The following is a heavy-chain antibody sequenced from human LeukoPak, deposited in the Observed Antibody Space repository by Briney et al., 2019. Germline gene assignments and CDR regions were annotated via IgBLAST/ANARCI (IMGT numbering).Heavy chain of an antibody. V-gene: IGHV4-4*07. CDR1: GGSISSYY. D-gene: IGHD3-3*01. CDR2: IYTSGST. J-gene: IGHJ5*02. Sequence: PSETLSLTCTVSGGSISSYYWSWIRQPAGKGLEWIGRIYTSGSTNYNPSLKSRVTMSVDTSKNQFSLKLSSVTAADTAVYYCASQRITIFGVVMNWFDPWGQGTLVTVSS. CDR3: ASQRITIFGVVMNWFDP.